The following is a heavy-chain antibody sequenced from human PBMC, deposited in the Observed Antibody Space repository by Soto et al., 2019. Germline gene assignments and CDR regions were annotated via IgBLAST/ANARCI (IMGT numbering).Heavy chain of an antibody. CDR3: ASQYCTSSSCYFDY. CDR2: IYVGDSET. D-gene: IGHD2-15*01. V-gene: IGHV5-51*01. J-gene: IGHJ4*02. Sequence: PGESLKISCKGSGNSFTSHWIGWVRQMPGKGLEWMGIIYVGDSETRYSPPFQGQVTTSADKSISTAYLQWSSLKASDAAMYYCASQYCTSSSCYFDYWGQGTLVTVSS. CDR1: GNSFTSHW.